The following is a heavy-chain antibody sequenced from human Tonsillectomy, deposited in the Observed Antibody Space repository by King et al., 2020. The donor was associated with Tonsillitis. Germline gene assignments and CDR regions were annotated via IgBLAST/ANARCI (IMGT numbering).Heavy chain of an antibody. CDR2: IYCGDSDT. CDR1: GYRFTNYW. D-gene: IGHD2-15*01. V-gene: IGHV5-51*01. CDR3: VRVAVLSWSSCFDP. J-gene: IGHJ5*02. Sequence: EVQLVESGAEVKKPGESLKISCKGSGYRFTNYWIGWVRQMPGKGLEWMGIIYCGDSDTRYSPSFQGQVTISADKSISTAYLQWSSLKASDTAMYYCVRVAVLSWSSCFDPWGQGTLVTVSS.